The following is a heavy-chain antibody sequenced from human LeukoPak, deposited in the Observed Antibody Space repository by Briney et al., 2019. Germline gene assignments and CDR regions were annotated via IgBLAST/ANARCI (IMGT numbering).Heavy chain of an antibody. D-gene: IGHD3-10*01. CDR1: GYSFTSYW. Sequence: GESLKLSCKGSGYSFTSYWIGWVRQMPGKGLEWMGIIYPGDSDTRYSPSFQGQVTISADKSISTAYLQWSSLKASDTAMYYCARRADRYTYYYGSGSSYFDYWGQGTLVTVSS. CDR2: IYPGDSDT. V-gene: IGHV5-51*01. CDR3: ARRADRYTYYYGSGSSYFDY. J-gene: IGHJ4*02.